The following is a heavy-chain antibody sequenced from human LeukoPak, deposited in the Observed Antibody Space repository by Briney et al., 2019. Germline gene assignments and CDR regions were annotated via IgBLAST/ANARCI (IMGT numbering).Heavy chain of an antibody. J-gene: IGHJ4*02. V-gene: IGHV3-30-3*01. Sequence: PGRSLGLSCAASGFTFSTYAMHWVRQAPGKGLEWVAVMSYDGNNKYYVDSVKGRFTISRDNSKNTLYLQMTSLRPEDTAVYYCAREDGDLPDYWGQGTLVTVSS. CDR3: AREDGDLPDY. CDR2: MSYDGNNK. D-gene: IGHD4-17*01. CDR1: GFTFSTYA.